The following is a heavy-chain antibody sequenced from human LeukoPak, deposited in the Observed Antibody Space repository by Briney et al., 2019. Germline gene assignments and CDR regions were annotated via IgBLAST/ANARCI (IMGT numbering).Heavy chain of an antibody. CDR3: ARLRRQLAPHDAFDI. V-gene: IGHV4-59*08. CDR1: GGSISSYY. D-gene: IGHD6-6*01. CDR2: IYYSGST. Sequence: SETLSLTCTVSGGSISSYYWSWIRQPPGKGLEWIGYIYYSGSTNYNPSPKSRVTISVDTSKNQFSLKLSSVTAADTAVYYCARLRRQLAPHDAFDIWGQGTMVTVSS. J-gene: IGHJ3*02.